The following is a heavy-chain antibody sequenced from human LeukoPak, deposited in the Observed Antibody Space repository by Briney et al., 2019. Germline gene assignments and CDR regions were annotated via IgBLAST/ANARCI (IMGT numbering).Heavy chain of an antibody. D-gene: IGHD4-23*01. CDR2: VGYTGDST. CDR1: GFTFSSYA. Sequence: PGGSLRLSCAAFGFTFSSYAMNWVRQAPGKGLEWVSGVGYTGDSTFYADSVKGRFTVSRVSSKNTLFLHMNSLRAEDTALYYCAKSPTVDAAFDIWGQGTMVTISS. J-gene: IGHJ3*02. V-gene: IGHV3-23*01. CDR3: AKSPTVDAAFDI.